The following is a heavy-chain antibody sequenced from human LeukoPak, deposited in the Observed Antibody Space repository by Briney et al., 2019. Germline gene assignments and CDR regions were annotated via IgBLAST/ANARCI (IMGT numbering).Heavy chain of an antibody. CDR3: AKDYYGSGSQDSYYYGMDV. Sequence: GGSLRLSCAASGFTFSTYGMHWVRQAPGKGLEWVAVIWYDGSNKYYADSVKGRFTISRDNSKNTLYLQMNSLRAEDTAVYYCAKDYYGSGSQDSYYYGMDVWGQGTTVTVSS. CDR1: GFTFSTYG. J-gene: IGHJ6*02. CDR2: IWYDGSNK. V-gene: IGHV3-33*06. D-gene: IGHD3-10*01.